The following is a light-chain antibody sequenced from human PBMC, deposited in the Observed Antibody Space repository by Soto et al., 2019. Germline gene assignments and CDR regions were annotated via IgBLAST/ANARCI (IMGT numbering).Light chain of an antibody. CDR1: QSINRR. J-gene: IGKJ1*01. V-gene: IGKV1-5*01. CDR2: DAS. Sequence: DIQMTQSPSTLSASVGDRVTITCRASQSINRRLAWYQQKPGKAPRNLIFDASTLESGVPSRFSGSGSGTDFTLTITSLQPADFATYYCQQYHIYSRSFGQGTKVAIK. CDR3: QQYHIYSRS.